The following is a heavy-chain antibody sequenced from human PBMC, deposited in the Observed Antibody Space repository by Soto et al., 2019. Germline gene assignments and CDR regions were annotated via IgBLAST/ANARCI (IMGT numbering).Heavy chain of an antibody. CDR1: GLTFSSYS. V-gene: IGHV3-48*01. CDR2: ISSSSSTI. CDR3: AXSXXWGYSSGWYAVY. D-gene: IGHD6-19*01. J-gene: IGHJ4*02. Sequence: EVQLVESGGGLVQPGGSLRLSCAASGLTFSSYSMNWVRQAPGKGLEWVSYISSSSSTIYYADSVKGRFTISRDNAKNSLYLXXNSLRAEDTXVXYCAXSXXWGYSSGWYAVYWGQGTLVTVSS.